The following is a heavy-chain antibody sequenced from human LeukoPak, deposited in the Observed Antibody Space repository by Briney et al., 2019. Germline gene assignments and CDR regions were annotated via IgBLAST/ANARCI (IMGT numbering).Heavy chain of an antibody. V-gene: IGHV3-30*04. Sequence: PGGSLRLSCAASGFTFSSYAMHWVRQAPGKGLEWVTVISYDGSNKYYADSVKGRFTISRDNSKNTLYLQMNSLRAEDTAVYYCARRPLRGGSYYGDLFDYWGQGTLVTVSS. CDR1: GFTFSSYA. D-gene: IGHD1-26*01. J-gene: IGHJ4*02. CDR2: ISYDGSNK. CDR3: ARRPLRGGSYYGDLFDY.